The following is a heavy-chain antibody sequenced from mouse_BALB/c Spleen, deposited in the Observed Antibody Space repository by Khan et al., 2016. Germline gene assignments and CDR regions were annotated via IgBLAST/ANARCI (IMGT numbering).Heavy chain of an antibody. D-gene: IGHD2-14*01. CDR3: ARYRNDGYAMGY. Sequence: EVELVESGGGLVKPGGSRKLSCAASRFTVRSNTMSWARQTPEKRLEWVATISSGGGNTYYPASVKGRFTISRDNAKNNLYLQMSSLRSEDTALYYCARYRNDGYAMGYWGQGTSVTVSS. J-gene: IGHJ4*01. V-gene: IGHV5-9*03. CDR1: RFTVRSNT. CDR2: ISSGGGNT.